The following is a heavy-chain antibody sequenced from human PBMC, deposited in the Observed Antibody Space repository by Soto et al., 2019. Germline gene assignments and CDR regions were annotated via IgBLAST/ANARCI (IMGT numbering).Heavy chain of an antibody. D-gene: IGHD6-13*01. Sequence: PGESLKICCNGSGYSCTIYCISLVLQMPGKGLDWMWRIDPSDSYTNYSPSFQGHVTISADKSISTAYLQWSSLKASDTAMYYCARFKGGYSSSWYRSYYYYGMDVWGQGTTVTVSS. CDR2: IDPSDSYT. CDR3: ARFKGGYSSSWYRSYYYYGMDV. V-gene: IGHV5-10-1*01. J-gene: IGHJ6*02. CDR1: GYSCTIYC.